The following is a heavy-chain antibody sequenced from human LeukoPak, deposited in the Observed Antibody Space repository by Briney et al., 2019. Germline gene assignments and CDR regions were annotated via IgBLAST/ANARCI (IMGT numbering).Heavy chain of an antibody. V-gene: IGHV4-4*09. CDR1: AGSITRYY. D-gene: IGHD5-24*01. CDR3: ARLDAYTLDY. J-gene: IGHJ4*02. CDR2: IYITGST. Sequence: SETLSLNCTVSAGSITRYYWSWIRQPPGKGLEWIGYIYITGSTNYSPSLKSRATLSMEASKNQSSLKLNSVTAADTAVYYCARLDAYTLDYRGQGTLVTVSS.